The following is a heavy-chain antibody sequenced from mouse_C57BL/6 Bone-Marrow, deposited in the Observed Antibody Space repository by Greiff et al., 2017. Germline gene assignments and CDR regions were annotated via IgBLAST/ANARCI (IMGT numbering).Heavy chain of an antibody. Sequence: QVQLQQPGAELVKPGASVKLSCKASGFTFTSYWMHWVKQRPGRGLEWIGRIDLNSGGTKYNEKFKRKATLTVDNHSSTAYMQHSSLTSEDSAVYYCARSGIDAYWGRGTRITVTA. CDR1: GFTFTSYW. V-gene: IGHV1-72*01. CDR3: ARSGIDAY. J-gene: IGHJ3*01. D-gene: IGHD1-3*01. CDR2: IDLNSGGT.